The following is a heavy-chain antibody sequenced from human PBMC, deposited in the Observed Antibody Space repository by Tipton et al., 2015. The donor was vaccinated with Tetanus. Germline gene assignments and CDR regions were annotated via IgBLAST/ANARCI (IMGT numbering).Heavy chain of an antibody. CDR2: IYYSGST. D-gene: IGHD3-22*01. CDR1: GGSISSGDYY. J-gene: IGHJ3*02. Sequence: TLSLTCTVSGGSISSGDYYWSWIRQPPGKGLEWIGYIYYSGSTYYNPSLKSRVTISVDTSKNQFSLKLSSVTAADTAVYYCARDRRKYYYDSSGYRPGGKHAFDIWGQGTMVTVSS. CDR3: ARDRRKYYYDSSGYRPGGKHAFDI. V-gene: IGHV4-30-4*01.